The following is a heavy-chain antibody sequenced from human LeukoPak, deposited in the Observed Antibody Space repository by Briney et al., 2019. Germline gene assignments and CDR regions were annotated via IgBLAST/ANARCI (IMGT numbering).Heavy chain of an antibody. V-gene: IGHV3-7*01. J-gene: IGHJ6*02. CDR2: IKQDGSEK. CDR3: ARSRGMDV. Sequence: PGGSLRLSCAASEFTFNNYWMNWVRQAPGKGLEWVANIKQDGSEKYYVDSVKGRFTISRDNAKNSLYLQMNSLRAEDTAVYYCARSRGMDVWGQGTTVTVSS. CDR1: EFTFNNYW.